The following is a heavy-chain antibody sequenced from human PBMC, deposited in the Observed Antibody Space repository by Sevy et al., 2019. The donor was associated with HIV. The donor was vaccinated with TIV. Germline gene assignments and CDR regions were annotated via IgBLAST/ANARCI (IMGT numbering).Heavy chain of an antibody. D-gene: IGHD1-26*01. CDR2: ISYSGRT. CDR1: GGSISSLNYY. V-gene: IGHV4-31*03. Sequence: SETLSLTCTVSGGSISSLNYYWTWIRQHPGKGLEWIGYISYSGRTNYNPSLKSRLTISLDTSKNQFSLRLSSVTAADTALFYCARANAYLTSDAFDLLGQGTLVTVSS. CDR3: ARANAYLTSDAFDL. J-gene: IGHJ3*01.